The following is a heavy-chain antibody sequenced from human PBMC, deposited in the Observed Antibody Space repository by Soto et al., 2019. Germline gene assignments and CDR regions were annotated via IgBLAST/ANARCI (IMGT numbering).Heavy chain of an antibody. CDR1: GGSISSYY. CDR2: IYYSGST. D-gene: IGHD1-7*01. CDR3: AAGNFEYFQH. J-gene: IGHJ1*01. V-gene: IGHV4-59*08. Sequence: SETLSLTCTVSGGSISSYYWSWIRQPPGKGLEWIGYIYYSGSTNYNPSPKSRVTISVDTSKNQFSLKLSSVTAADTAVYYCAAGNFEYFQHWGQGTLVTVSS.